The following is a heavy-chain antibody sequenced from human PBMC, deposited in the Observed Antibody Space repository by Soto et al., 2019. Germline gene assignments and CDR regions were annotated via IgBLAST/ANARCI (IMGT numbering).Heavy chain of an antibody. Sequence: SGTLSLTCAVYVGSFSGHSWTWIRQSPGKGLEWIGDINHSGRVNYSPSLKSRVTISLDTSKNQFSLTLSAVTAADTAMYYCSTRAYDTNGYYRFDPWGQGTLVTVSS. V-gene: IGHV4-34*01. J-gene: IGHJ5*01. CDR1: VGSFSGHS. CDR3: STRAYDTNGYYRFDP. D-gene: IGHD3-22*01. CDR2: INHSGRV.